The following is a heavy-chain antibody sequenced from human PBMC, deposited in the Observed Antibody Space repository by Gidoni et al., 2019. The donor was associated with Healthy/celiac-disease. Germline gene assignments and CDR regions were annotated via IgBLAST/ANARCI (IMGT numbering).Heavy chain of an antibody. CDR3: ARGLLYDIPGSYYFDY. CDR1: GGSLRGYY. J-gene: IGHJ4*02. V-gene: IGHV4-34*01. Sequence: QVQLQQWGAGLLKPSENLSLTCAVYGGSLRGYYWSWLRQPPGKGLEWSGEINHSRSPTYTPSLKSRVTISVDTSKNQFSLKLSSVTAADTAVYYCARGLLYDIPGSYYFDYWGQGTLVTVSS. CDR2: INHSRSP. D-gene: IGHD3-10*01.